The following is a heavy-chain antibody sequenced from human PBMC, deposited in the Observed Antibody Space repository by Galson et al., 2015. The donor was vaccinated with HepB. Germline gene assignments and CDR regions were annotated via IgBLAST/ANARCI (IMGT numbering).Heavy chain of an antibody. CDR1: EFTFRTYA. D-gene: IGHD3-22*01. J-gene: IGHJ3*01. CDR2: ISYDGNKK. V-gene: IGHV3-30*03. Sequence: SLRLSCAASEFTFRTYAMHWVRQAPGKGLEWVAVISYDGNKKSYADSVKGRFTVSRDNSKNTLYLQMDSLGVEDTAVYYCARGAPLYYFDDDGFDVWGQGTMVTVSS. CDR3: ARGAPLYYFDDDGFDV.